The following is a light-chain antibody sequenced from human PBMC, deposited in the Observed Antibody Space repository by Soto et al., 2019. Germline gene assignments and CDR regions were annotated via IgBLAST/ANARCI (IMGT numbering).Light chain of an antibody. Sequence: QSALTQPASLSGSPGQSIAISCTGTSGDIGTYNLVSWYQQHPGKAPKLMISEVNKRPSGVSDRFSGSKSGDTASLTISGLRTEDEADYYCCSFAGSGTGVFGTGTKVTVL. CDR2: EVN. J-gene: IGLJ1*01. CDR1: SGDIGTYNL. V-gene: IGLV2-23*02. CDR3: CSFAGSGTGV.